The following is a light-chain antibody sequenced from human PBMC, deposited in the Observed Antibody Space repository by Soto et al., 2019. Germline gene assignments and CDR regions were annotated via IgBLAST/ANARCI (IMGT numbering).Light chain of an antibody. Sequence: EIVLTQSPATLSLSPVEIATLSFMASQSVSSYLAWYQQKPGQAPRLLIYDASNRATGIPARFSGSGSGTDFTLTISSLEPEDFAVYYCQQRSNWPPVTFGQGTRLEIK. J-gene: IGKJ5*01. CDR1: QSVSSY. CDR3: QQRSNWPPVT. CDR2: DAS. V-gene: IGKV3-11*01.